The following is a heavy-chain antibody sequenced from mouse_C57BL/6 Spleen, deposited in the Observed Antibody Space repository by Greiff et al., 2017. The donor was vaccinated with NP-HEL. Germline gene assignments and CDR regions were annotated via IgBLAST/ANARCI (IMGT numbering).Heavy chain of an antibody. J-gene: IGHJ2*01. D-gene: IGHD2-5*01. CDR2: IDPSDSYT. V-gene: IGHV1-50*01. Sequence: QVQLQQPGAELVKPGASVKLSCKASGYTFTSYWMQWVKQRPGPGLEWIGEIDPSDSYTNYNQKFKGKATLTVDTSSSTAYMQLSSLTSEDSAVYYCARGYSNYVFFDYWGQGTTLTVSS. CDR3: ARGYSNYVFFDY. CDR1: GYTFTSYW.